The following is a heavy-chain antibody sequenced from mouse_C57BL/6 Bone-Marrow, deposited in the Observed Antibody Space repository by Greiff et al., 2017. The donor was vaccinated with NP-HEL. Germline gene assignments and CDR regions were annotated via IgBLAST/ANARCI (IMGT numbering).Heavy chain of an antibody. Sequence: VQLQQSGPELVKPGASVKISCKASGYTFTDYYMNWVKQSHGKSLEWIGDINPNNGGTSYNQKFKGKATLTVDKSSSTAYMELRSLTSEDSAVYYCARFTTVVGYFDYWGQGTTLTVSS. CDR3: ARFTTVVGYFDY. V-gene: IGHV1-26*01. J-gene: IGHJ2*01. CDR1: GYTFTDYY. D-gene: IGHD1-1*01. CDR2: INPNNGGT.